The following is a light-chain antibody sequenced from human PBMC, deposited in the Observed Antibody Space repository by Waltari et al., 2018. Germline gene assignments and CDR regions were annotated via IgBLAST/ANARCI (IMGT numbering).Light chain of an antibody. J-gene: IGKJ5*01. CDR1: QDVQKY. CDR3: QQSYSPPPIT. CDR2: AGS. Sequence: DIRLTQSPSHLSASVGDRVTITCRASQDVQKYLNWYQQKPGKAPKLLIYAGSSLQSGVPSMFSCSGFGTDFTLTITSLQPEDFGSYYCQQSYSPPPITFGQGTRLEIK. V-gene: IGKV1-39*01.